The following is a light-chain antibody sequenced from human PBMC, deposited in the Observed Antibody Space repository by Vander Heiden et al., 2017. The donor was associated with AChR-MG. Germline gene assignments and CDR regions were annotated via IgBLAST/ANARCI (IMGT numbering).Light chain of an antibody. CDR2: TTS. Sequence: IRMTQSPSSLSASVGDRVTITCRASQSISSYLNWYQQKPGKAPKLLIYTTSSLQSGVPSRFSGSGSGTDFTLTITNLQPEDFATYYCQQSYNTRYTFGQGTKLEIK. CDR3: QQSYNTRYT. J-gene: IGKJ2*01. CDR1: QSISSY. V-gene: IGKV1-39*01.